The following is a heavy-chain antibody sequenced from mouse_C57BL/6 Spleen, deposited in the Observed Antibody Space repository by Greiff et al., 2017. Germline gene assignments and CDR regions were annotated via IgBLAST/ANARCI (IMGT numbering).Heavy chain of an antibody. J-gene: IGHJ4*01. CDR2: INPSSGYT. Sequence: VQLQQSGAELARPGASVKMSCKASGYTFTSYTMHWVKQRPGQGLEWIGYINPSSGYTKYNQKFKDKATLTADKSSSTAYMQLSSLTSEDSAVYYCARLDGGAGAMDYWGQGTSVTVSS. CDR1: GYTFTSYT. CDR3: ARLDGGAGAMDY. V-gene: IGHV1-4*01.